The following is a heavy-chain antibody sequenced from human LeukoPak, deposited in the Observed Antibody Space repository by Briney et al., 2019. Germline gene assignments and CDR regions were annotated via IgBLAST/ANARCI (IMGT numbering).Heavy chain of an antibody. J-gene: IGHJ5*02. CDR3: ARGFGYFSPP. Sequence: PGGSLRLSCAASGFTFSSFNMNWVRQAPGKRLGWVSYISGGSSIIYYANSVKGRFTISRDNAKNSLYLQMNSLRAEDTAVYYCARGFGYFSPPWGQGTLVTVSS. CDR1: GFTFSSFN. D-gene: IGHD3-10*01. V-gene: IGHV3-48*01. CDR2: ISGGSSII.